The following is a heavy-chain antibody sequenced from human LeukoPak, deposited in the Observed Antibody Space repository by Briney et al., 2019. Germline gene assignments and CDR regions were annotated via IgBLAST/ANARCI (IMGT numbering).Heavy chain of an antibody. D-gene: IGHD5-18*01. J-gene: IGHJ4*02. CDR3: ARGATAMVTDFDY. CDR2: INHSGST. V-gene: IGHV4-34*01. CDR1: GGSFSGYY. Sequence: SETLSLTCAVYGGSFSGYYWSWIRQPPGKGLERIGEINHSGSTNYNPSLKSRVTISVDTSKNQFSLKLSSVTAADTAVYYCARGATAMVTDFDYWGQGTLVTVSS.